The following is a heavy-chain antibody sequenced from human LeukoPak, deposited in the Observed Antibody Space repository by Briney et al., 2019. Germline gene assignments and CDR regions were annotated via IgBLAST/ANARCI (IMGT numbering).Heavy chain of an antibody. CDR2: ISSSGSTR. Sequence: GGSLRLSCAASGFTFSDYYMRWLRQAPGKGLEWVSYISSSGSTRYYADSVKGRFTISRDNAKNSLYLQMNSLRAEDTAVYYCARAPFYGDYADDAFDIWGQGTMVTVSS. CDR3: ARAPFYGDYADDAFDI. D-gene: IGHD4-17*01. J-gene: IGHJ3*02. V-gene: IGHV3-11*01. CDR1: GFTFSDYY.